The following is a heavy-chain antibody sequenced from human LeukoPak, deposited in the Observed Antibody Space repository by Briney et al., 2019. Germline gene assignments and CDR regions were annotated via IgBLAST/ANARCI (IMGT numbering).Heavy chain of an antibody. Sequence: SETLSLTCAVYGGSFSGHYWSWIRQFTGKGLEWIGEVNHSGSANYNPSLKSRVTISADTSKNQFSLELSSVTAADTAVYFCARDPWDYDILTGYYVNWFDPWGQGTLVTVSS. V-gene: IGHV4-34*01. CDR1: GGSFSGHY. D-gene: IGHD3-9*01. J-gene: IGHJ5*02. CDR3: ARDPWDYDILTGYYVNWFDP. CDR2: VNHSGSA.